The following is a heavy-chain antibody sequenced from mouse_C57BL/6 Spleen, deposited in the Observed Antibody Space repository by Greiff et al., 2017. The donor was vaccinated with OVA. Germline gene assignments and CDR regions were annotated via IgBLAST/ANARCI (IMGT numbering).Heavy chain of an antibody. CDR1: GFTFSSYT. V-gene: IGHV5-9*01. CDR3: ARHGEGYAMDY. Sequence: EVKLVESGGGLVKPGGSLKLSCAASGFTFSSYTMSWVRQTPEKRLEWVATISGGGGNTYYPDSVKGRFTISRDNAKNTLYLQMSSLRSEDTALYYCARHGEGYAMDYWGQGTSVTVSS. CDR2: ISGGGGNT. J-gene: IGHJ4*01.